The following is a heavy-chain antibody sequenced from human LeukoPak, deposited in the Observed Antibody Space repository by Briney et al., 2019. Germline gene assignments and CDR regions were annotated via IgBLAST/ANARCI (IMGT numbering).Heavy chain of an antibody. CDR2: ISAYNGNT. CDR1: GYTFTSYG. CDR3: ARDEGYCSGGSCYGADY. J-gene: IGHJ4*02. V-gene: IGHV1-18*01. Sequence: GASVKVSCKASGYTFTSYGISWMRQAPGQGLEWMGWISAYNGNTNYAQKLQGRVTMTTDTSTSTAYMELRSLRSDDTAVYYCARDEGYCSGGSCYGADYWGQGTLVTVSS. D-gene: IGHD2-15*01.